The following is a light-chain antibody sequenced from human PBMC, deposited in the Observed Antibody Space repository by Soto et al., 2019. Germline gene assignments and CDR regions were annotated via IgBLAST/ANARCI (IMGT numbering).Light chain of an antibody. V-gene: IGLV2-8*01. Sequence: QSVLTQPPSASGSPGQSVTLSCTGTSSDVGGYNSVSWYQQHPGKAPKLMIYEVSKRPSGVPDRFSGSKSGNTASLTVSGLQAEDEADYYCSSYAGSNNYVFGTGNKVTVL. J-gene: IGLJ1*01. CDR1: SSDVGGYNS. CDR3: SSYAGSNNYV. CDR2: EVS.